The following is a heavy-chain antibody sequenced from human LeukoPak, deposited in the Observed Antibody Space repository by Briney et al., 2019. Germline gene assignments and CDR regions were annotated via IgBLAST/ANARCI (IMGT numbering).Heavy chain of an antibody. V-gene: IGHV1-8*02. CDR1: GYTFTGYY. J-gene: IGHJ4*02. CDR3: ARTDSIITMIVVAYYFDY. D-gene: IGHD3-22*01. Sequence: ASVKVSCKASGYTFTGYYVHWVRQAPGQGLEWMGWINPNSGNTGYAQKFQGRVTMTRNTSISTAYMELSSLRSEDTAVYYCARTDSIITMIVVAYYFDYWGQGTLVTVSS. CDR2: INPNSGNT.